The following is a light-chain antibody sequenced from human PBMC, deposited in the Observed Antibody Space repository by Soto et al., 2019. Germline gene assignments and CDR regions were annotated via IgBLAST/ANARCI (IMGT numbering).Light chain of an antibody. CDR2: AAS. CDR1: QSISSY. CDR3: QQSYSTPPNT. J-gene: IGKJ2*01. Sequence: DLQMTQSPSYLSASVGDRVTITCRASQSISSYLNWYQRKPGKAPKLLIYAASSLQSGVPSRFSGSGSGTDFTLTISSLQPEDFATYYCQQSYSTPPNTFGQGTKLEIK. V-gene: IGKV1-39*01.